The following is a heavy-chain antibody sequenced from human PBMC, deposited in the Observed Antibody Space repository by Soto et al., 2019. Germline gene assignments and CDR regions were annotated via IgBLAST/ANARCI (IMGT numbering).Heavy chain of an antibody. CDR1: GGSISSYY. CDR3: ARDIVVVVAANWFDP. CDR2: IYTSGST. D-gene: IGHD2-15*01. J-gene: IGHJ5*02. V-gene: IGHV4-4*07. Sequence: QVQLQESGPGLVKPSETLSLTCTVSGGSISSYYWSWIRQPAGKGLEWIGRIYTSGSTNYNPSLRCRVTMSVDTSKNQFSLKLSSVTAADTAVYYCARDIVVVVAANWFDPWGQGTLVTVSS.